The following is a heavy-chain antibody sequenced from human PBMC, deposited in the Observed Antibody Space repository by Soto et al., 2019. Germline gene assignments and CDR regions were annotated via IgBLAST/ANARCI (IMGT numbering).Heavy chain of an antibody. CDR2: ISSSSSYI. CDR1: GFTFSSYS. V-gene: IGHV3-21*03. D-gene: IGHD4-17*01. CDR3: ARDRGYGDYHNWFDH. Sequence: GGSLRLSCAASGFTFSSYSMNWVRQAPGKGLEWVSSISSSSSYIYYADSVKGRFTISRDNAKNSLYLQMNSLRAEDTAVYYCARDRGYGDYHNWFDHWGQGTLVTVSS. J-gene: IGHJ5*02.